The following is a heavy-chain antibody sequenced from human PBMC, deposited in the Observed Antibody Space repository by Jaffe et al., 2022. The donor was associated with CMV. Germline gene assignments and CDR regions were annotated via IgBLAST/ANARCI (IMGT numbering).Heavy chain of an antibody. D-gene: IGHD6-19*01. CDR2: IYYSGST. V-gene: IGHV4-59*01. CDR3: ARVGSSGWYSDYYYYYYMDV. J-gene: IGHJ6*03. CDR1: GGSISSYY. Sequence: QVQLQESGPGLVKPSETLSLTCTVSGGSISSYYWSWIRQPPGKGLEWIGYIYYSGSTNYNPSLKSRVTISVDTSKNQFSLKLSSVTAADTAVYYCARVGSSGWYSDYYYYYYMDVWGKGTTVTVSS.